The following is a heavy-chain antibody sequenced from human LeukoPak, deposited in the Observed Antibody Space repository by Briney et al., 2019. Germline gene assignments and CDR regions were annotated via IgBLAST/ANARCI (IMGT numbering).Heavy chain of an antibody. CDR3: AKARVSSGWGAFDY. J-gene: IGHJ4*02. Sequence: GGSLRLSCAASGFTFSSYEMNWVRQAPGKGLEWVSAISGSGGSTYYADSVKGRFTISRDNSKNTLYLQMNSLRAEDTAVYYCAKARVSSGWGAFDYWGQGTLVTVSS. D-gene: IGHD6-19*01. CDR2: ISGSGGST. V-gene: IGHV3-23*01. CDR1: GFTFSSYE.